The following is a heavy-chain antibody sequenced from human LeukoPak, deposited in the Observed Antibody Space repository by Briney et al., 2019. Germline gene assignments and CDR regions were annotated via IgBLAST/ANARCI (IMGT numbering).Heavy chain of an antibody. CDR2: ISDNGRDR. Sequence: GGSLRLSCAASGFTFSSYAMSWVRQAPGKGLEWLAVISDNGRDRSYADSVEGRFTISRDNSKNTLYMEMNSLRGDDTAVYYCARAQGGASWNPYYYYLDVWGKGTTVTVSS. J-gene: IGHJ6*03. D-gene: IGHD2-21*01. CDR3: ARAQGGASWNPYYYYLDV. V-gene: IGHV3-30*01. CDR1: GFTFSSYA.